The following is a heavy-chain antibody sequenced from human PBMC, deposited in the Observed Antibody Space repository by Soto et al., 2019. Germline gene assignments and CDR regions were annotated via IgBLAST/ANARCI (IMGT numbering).Heavy chain of an antibody. CDR1: GYTFTDYR. Sequence: ASVKVSCPASGYTFTDYRIHWVRQAPGQGLEFMGWINANNGGAGSAQQFQGRVTVTRDTSITTVYMELSNLRSDDTAVVDGARDGGSETLQPPDNLLHTWGKGCRVTVFS. CDR2: INANNGGA. CDR3: ARDGGSETLQPPDNLLHT. J-gene: IGHJ1*01. V-gene: IGHV1-2*02. D-gene: IGHD3-22*01.